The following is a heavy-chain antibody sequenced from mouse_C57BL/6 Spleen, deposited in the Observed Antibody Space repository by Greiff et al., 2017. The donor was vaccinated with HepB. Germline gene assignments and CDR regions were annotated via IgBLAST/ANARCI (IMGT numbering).Heavy chain of an antibody. Sequence: VHVKQSGPELVKPGASVKISCKASGYSFTGYYMNWVKQSPEKSLEWIGEINPSTGGTTYNQKFKAKATLTVDKSSSTAYMQLKSLTSEDSAVYYCALGYGFAYWGQGTLVTVSA. CDR3: ALGYGFAY. J-gene: IGHJ3*01. V-gene: IGHV1-42*01. D-gene: IGHD2-2*01. CDR2: INPSTGGT. CDR1: GYSFTGYY.